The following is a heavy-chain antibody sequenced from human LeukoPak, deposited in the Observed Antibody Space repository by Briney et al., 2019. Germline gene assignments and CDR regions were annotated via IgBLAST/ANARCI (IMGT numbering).Heavy chain of an antibody. J-gene: IGHJ4*02. CDR3: AKDGRYYDSSGYLDY. CDR1: GFTFSSYA. D-gene: IGHD3-22*01. V-gene: IGHV3-23*01. Sequence: GGSLRLSCAASGFTFSSYAMSWVCQAPGKGLEWVSAISGSGGSTYYADSVKGRFTISRDNSKNTLYLQMNSLRAEDTAVYYCAKDGRYYDSSGYLDYWGQGTLVTVSS. CDR2: ISGSGGST.